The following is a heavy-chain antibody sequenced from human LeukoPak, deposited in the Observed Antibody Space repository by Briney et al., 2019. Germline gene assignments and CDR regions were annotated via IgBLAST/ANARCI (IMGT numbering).Heavy chain of an antibody. V-gene: IGHV3-30*02. CDR1: GFSFSDYG. J-gene: IGHJ5*02. D-gene: IGHD3-10*01. CDR2: VRYDGHEK. CDR3: AKDLMRDRWFGES. Sequence: GGSLRLSCAASGFSFSDYGFHWVRQAPDKGLEWVAFVRYDGHEKYYAESVKGRFTISKDTSRNTLYLQMNSLRPEDTAMYYCAKDLMRDRWFGESWGQGTLVTVSS.